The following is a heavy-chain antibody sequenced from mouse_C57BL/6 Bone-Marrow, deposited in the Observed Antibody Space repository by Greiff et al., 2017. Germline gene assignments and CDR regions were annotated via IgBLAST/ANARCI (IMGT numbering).Heavy chain of an antibody. CDR3: PLRGYYGKFAY. V-gene: IGHV1-81*01. J-gene: IGHJ3*01. Sequence: VQLQQSGAELARPGASVKLSCKASGYTFTSYGISWVKQRTGQGLEWIGEIYPRSGNTYYNEKFKGKATLTADKSSSTAYMELRSLTSEDSAVYFCPLRGYYGKFAYWVQATLVTVSA. CDR2: IYPRSGNT. D-gene: IGHD1-1*01. CDR1: GYTFTSYG.